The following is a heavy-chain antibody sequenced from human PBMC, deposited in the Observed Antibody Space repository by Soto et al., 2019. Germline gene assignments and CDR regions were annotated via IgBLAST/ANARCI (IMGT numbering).Heavy chain of an antibody. V-gene: IGHV4-4*07. Sequence: SETLSLTYTVSGGSMRGHSWIWIRQPAGKDLEWIGHIYPSGSTSYNPSLRSRVTMSLDTSSNQIFLNLTSVTAADTAGFYCVRVCSFMVHDFWGPGTL. D-gene: IGHD3-3*01. CDR2: IYPSGST. J-gene: IGHJ4*02. CDR3: VRVCSFMVHDF. CDR1: GGSMRGHS.